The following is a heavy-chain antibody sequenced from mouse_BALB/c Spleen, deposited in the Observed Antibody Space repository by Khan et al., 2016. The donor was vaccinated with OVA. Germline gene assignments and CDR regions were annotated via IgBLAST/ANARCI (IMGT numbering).Heavy chain of an antibody. Sequence: QVQLQQSGTELVRPGASVKLSCKASGHTFTNYWINWVKQRPGQGLEWIGNIYPSDSYTKYNQNFKDKATLTVDKSSSTAYMQLSSPTSEDAAVDDCIRVGVDRSSFAYWGQGTLVTVSA. CDR3: IRVGVDRSSFAY. CDR2: IYPSDSYT. D-gene: IGHD2-14*01. J-gene: IGHJ3*01. V-gene: IGHV1-69*02. CDR1: GHTFTNYW.